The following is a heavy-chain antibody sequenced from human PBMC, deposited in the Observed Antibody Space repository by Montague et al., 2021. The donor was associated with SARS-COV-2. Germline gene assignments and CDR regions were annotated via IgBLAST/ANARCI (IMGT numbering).Heavy chain of an antibody. CDR2: IYTGGYV. CDR3: ARAIWHLDV. CDR1: GDSISRYY. Sequence: SETLSLTCSVSGDSISRYYWSWIRQSDGKGLEWIGRIYTGGYVNXNPALQSRVSMSVDTSKSQVSLNVTSVTAGDTAVYYCARAIWHLDVWGRGILVTVSS. J-gene: IGHJ2*01. V-gene: IGHV4-4*07.